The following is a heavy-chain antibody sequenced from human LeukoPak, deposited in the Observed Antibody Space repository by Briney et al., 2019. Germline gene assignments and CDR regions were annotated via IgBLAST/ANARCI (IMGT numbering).Heavy chain of an antibody. CDR2: ISGSGGGT. V-gene: IGHV3-23*01. CDR1: GFTFSSYA. Sequence: GGSLRLSCAASGFTFSSYAMSWVRQAPGKGLEWVSAISGSGGGTYYADSVKGRFTISRDNSKNTLYLQMNSLRAEDTAVYYCAKDPVPTYYDFWSGYGYFDYWGQGTLVTVSS. D-gene: IGHD3-3*01. CDR3: AKDPVPTYYDFWSGYGYFDY. J-gene: IGHJ4*02.